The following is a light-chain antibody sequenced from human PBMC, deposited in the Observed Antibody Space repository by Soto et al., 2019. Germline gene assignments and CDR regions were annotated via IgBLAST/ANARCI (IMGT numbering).Light chain of an antibody. CDR2: DVS. J-gene: IGLJ1*01. CDR1: SSVVGGYNY. Sequence: QSALTQPASVSGSPGQSITISCTGTSSVVGGYNYVSWYQQHPGKAPKLMIYDVSNRPSGVSNRFSGSKSGNTASLTISGLQAEDEADYYCSSYTSSSTRVFAPGTKVTV. V-gene: IGLV2-14*01. CDR3: SSYTSSSTRV.